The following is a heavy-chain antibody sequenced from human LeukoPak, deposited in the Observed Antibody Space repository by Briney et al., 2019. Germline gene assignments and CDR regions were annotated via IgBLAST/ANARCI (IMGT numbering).Heavy chain of an antibody. Sequence: PSETLSLTCTVSGGSISSSSYYWGWIRQPPRKGLEWIGSIYYSGSTYHNPPLKSRVTISVDTSKNQFSLRLSSVTAADTAVYYCARPRVRGVPPVFDYWGQGTLVIVSS. J-gene: IGHJ4*02. CDR1: GGSISSSSYY. V-gene: IGHV4-39*01. CDR3: ARPRVRGVPPVFDY. CDR2: IYYSGST. D-gene: IGHD3-10*01.